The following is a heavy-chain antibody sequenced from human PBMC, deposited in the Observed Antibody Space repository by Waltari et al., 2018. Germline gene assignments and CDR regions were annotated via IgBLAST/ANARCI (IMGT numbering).Heavy chain of an antibody. CDR2: IYYGRGT. J-gene: IGHJ5*02. CDR1: GGSISSYY. V-gene: IGHV4-59*01. CDR3: ARVRLGFDP. Sequence: QVQLQESGPGLVKPSETLSLTCTVSGGSISSYYWSWIRQPPGKGLEWIGYIYYGRGTHYHPTRKSRVTISVDTSKNQVSLKLSSVTAADTAVDYCARVRLGFDPWGQGTLVTVSS. D-gene: IGHD3-16*01.